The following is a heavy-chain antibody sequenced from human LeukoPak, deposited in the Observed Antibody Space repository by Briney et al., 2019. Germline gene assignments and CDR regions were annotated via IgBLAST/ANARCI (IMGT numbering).Heavy chain of an antibody. CDR3: ASRVDYGAYYGMDV. J-gene: IGHJ6*02. V-gene: IGHV4-30-2*01. CDR2: IYHSGST. CDR1: GGSISSGGYY. Sequence: SETLSLTCTVSGGSISSGGYYWSWIRQPPGKGLEWIGYIYHSGSTYYNPSLKSRVTISVDRSKNQFSLKLSSVTAADTAVYYCASRVDYGAYYGMDVWGQGTTVTVSS. D-gene: IGHD4-17*01.